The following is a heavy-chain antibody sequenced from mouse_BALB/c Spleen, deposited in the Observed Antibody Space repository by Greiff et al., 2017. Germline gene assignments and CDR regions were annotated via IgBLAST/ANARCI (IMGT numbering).Heavy chain of an antibody. CDR2: IDPSNSAT. CDR3: ARLHYRYDEWFAY. J-gene: IGHJ3*01. CDR1: GYTFTSYW. V-gene: IGHV1S127*01. Sequence: VQLQQSGPELVGPGASVKMSCTASGYTFTSYWMHWVKQRPGQGLEWIGMIDPSNSATRLNQKFKDKATLNVDKSSNTAYMQLSSLTSEDSAVYYCARLHYRYDEWFAYWGQGTLVTVSA. D-gene: IGHD2-14*01.